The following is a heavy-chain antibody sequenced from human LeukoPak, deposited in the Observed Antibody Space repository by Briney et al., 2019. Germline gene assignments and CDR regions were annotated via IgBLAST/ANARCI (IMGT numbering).Heavy chain of an antibody. CDR2: ISSSSSYI. D-gene: IGHD3-10*01. V-gene: IGHV3-21*01. CDR1: GFTFSSYE. J-gene: IGHJ6*03. CDR3: ARDSKAPTRFGVVHPALEYYYYYMDV. Sequence: PGGSLRLSCAASGFTFSSYEMNWVRQAPGKGLEWVSSISSSSSYIYYADSVKGRFTISRDNAKNSLYLQMNSLRAEDTAVYYCARDSKAPTRFGVVHPALEYYYYYMDVWGKGTTVTISS.